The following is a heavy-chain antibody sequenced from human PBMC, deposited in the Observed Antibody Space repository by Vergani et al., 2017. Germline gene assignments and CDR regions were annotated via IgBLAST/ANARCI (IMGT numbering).Heavy chain of an antibody. CDR2: IIPICGTA. Sequence: QVQLVQSGAEVKKPGSSVKVSCKASGGTFSSYAISWVRQAPGQGLEWMGRIIPICGTANYAQKFQGRVTINADESTSTAYMELSSLRSEDTAVYYCASPALTTVTTWDAFDIWGQGTMVTVSS. V-gene: IGHV1-69*15. J-gene: IGHJ3*02. D-gene: IGHD4-17*01. CDR1: GGTFSSYA. CDR3: ASPALTTVTTWDAFDI.